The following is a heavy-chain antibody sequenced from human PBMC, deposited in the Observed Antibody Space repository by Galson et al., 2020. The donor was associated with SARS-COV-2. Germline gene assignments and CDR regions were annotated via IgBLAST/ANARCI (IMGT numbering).Heavy chain of an antibody. V-gene: IGHV3-30*02. Sequence: GRFTISRDNSKNTLYLQMNSLRAEDTAVYYCAKGGVPAARYYYYMDVWGKGTTVTVSS. CDR3: AKGGVPAARYYYYMDV. J-gene: IGHJ6*03. D-gene: IGHD2-2*01.